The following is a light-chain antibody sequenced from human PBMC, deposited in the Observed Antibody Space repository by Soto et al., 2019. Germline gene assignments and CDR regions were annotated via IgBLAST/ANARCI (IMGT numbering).Light chain of an antibody. CDR1: QSVSSN. CDR2: GAS. Sequence: EIVMTQSPATLSVSPGERATLSCRASQSVSSNLAWYQQKPGQAPRLLIYGASTRATGIPARFSGSGSGTEFTLTISSLQSEDFAVYYCQQYNNSPPVTFGQGPKV. V-gene: IGKV3-15*01. J-gene: IGKJ1*01. CDR3: QQYNNSPPVT.